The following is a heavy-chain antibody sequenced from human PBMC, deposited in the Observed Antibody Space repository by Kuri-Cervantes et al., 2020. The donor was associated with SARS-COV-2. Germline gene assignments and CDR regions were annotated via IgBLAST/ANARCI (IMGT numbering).Heavy chain of an antibody. J-gene: IGHJ4*02. CDR3: ARHKSDY. Sequence: SETLSLTCTVSGGSISSYYWSWIRQPPGKGLEWIGEINHSGSTNYNPSLKSRVTISVDTSKNQFSLKLSSVTAADTAVYYCARHKSDYWGQGTLVTVSS. CDR2: INHSGST. CDR1: GGSISSYY. V-gene: IGHV4-34*01.